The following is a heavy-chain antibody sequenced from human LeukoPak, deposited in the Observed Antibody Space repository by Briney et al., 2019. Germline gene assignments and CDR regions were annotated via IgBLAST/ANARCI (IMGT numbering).Heavy chain of an antibody. V-gene: IGHV4-59*01. CDR1: GGSISNYY. D-gene: IGHD4-17*01. Sequence: SETLSLTCTASGGSISNYYWSWIRQSPGKGLEWIGYIYYSGSTNYNPSLKSRVTISVDTSKNQFSLRLSSVTAADTAVYYCARDSTVTFAFDIWGQGTMVTVSS. CDR3: ARDSTVTFAFDI. CDR2: IYYSGST. J-gene: IGHJ3*02.